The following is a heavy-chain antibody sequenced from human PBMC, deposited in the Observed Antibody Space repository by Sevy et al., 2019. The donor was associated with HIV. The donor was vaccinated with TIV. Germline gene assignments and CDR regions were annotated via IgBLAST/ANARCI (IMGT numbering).Heavy chain of an antibody. D-gene: IGHD3-22*01. CDR1: GGTFSNYA. V-gene: IGHV1-69*13. Sequence: ASVKVSCKASGGTFSNYAISWVRQAPGQGLEWMGGFIPMFDTANYAQKFQGNVTPTADGSTTTAYMELSSLRSDDTAVYYCAGSYFDSSGYSPLYYYGMDVWGQGTTVTVSS. CDR3: AGSYFDSSGYSPLYYYGMDV. CDR2: FIPMFDTA. J-gene: IGHJ6*02.